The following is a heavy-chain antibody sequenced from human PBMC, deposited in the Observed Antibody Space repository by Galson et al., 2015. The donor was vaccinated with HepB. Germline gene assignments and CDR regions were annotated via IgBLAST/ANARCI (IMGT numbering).Heavy chain of an antibody. CDR3: ASSREATRYYYYYYGMDV. CDR2: IIPIFGTA. J-gene: IGHJ6*02. D-gene: IGHD1-26*01. CDR1: GGTFSSYA. Sequence: SVKVSCKASGGTFSSYAISWVRQAPGQGLEWMGGIIPIFGTANYAQKFQGRVTITADKSTSTAYMELSSLRSEDTAVYYCASSREATRYYYYYYGMDVWGQGTTVTVSS. V-gene: IGHV1-69*06.